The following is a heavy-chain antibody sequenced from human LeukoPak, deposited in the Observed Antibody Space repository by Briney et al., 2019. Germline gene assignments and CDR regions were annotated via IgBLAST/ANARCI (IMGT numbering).Heavy chain of an antibody. J-gene: IGHJ4*02. CDR3: ARLSRITMVRGVMGYFDY. CDR1: GYSISSGYY. CDR2: IYHSGST. V-gene: IGHV4-38-2*01. Sequence: SETLSLTCAVSGYSISSGYYWGWIRQPPGKGLEWIGSIYHSGSTYYNPSLKSRVTISVDTSKNQFSLKLSSVTAADTAVYYCARLSRITMVRGVMGYFDYWGQGTLVTVSS. D-gene: IGHD3-10*01.